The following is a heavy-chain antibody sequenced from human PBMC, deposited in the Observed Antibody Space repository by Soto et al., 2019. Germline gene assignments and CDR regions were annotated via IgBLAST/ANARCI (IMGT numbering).Heavy chain of an antibody. V-gene: IGHV2-5*02. CDR1: GFSLSTSGVG. J-gene: IGHJ4*02. Sequence: QITLKESGPTLVKPTQTLTLTCTFSGFSLSTSGVGVAWFRQPPGKALEWLALMYWGDAKRYSPSLKSRLTITQDNSKNQVVLPMTNMDPVXXXXXXXXXXXXXXXXXXXXXXXGQGTLVTVSS. CDR2: MYWGDAK. CDR3: XXXXXXXXXXXXXXX.